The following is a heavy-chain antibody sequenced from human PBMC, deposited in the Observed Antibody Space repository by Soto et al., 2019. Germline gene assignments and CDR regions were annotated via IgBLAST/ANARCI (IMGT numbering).Heavy chain of an antibody. D-gene: IGHD1-1*01. CDR2: ITRDGVDA. J-gene: IGHJ6*02. Sequence: QVQLVESGGGVVQPGTSLKLSCEPSGFTFSNYGMHWVRQIPDKGLDWVAVITRDGVDAKYAEFVQGQLRISRDNSINTLYRQMNSLTADETAVYYCARDDDGPGNNMDVWGRGTTVTVAS. CDR1: GFTFSNYG. CDR3: ARDDDGPGNNMDV. V-gene: IGHV3-33*01.